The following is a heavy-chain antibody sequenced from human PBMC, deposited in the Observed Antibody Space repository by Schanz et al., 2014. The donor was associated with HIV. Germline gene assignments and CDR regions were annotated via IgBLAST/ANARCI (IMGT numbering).Heavy chain of an antibody. Sequence: QVQLVQSGPEVRKPGASVKVSCKASGYIFIDYYIHWVRQAPGQGPEWMGYIKPNSGDTFYAQKFRGRVTMTRNTSTGTAYMELSSLRSDDTAVYYCARGRRDVSMIVLYWLDPWGQGTLVTVS. J-gene: IGHJ5*02. D-gene: IGHD3-22*01. V-gene: IGHV1-2*02. CDR3: ARGRRDVSMIVLYWLDP. CDR1: GYIFIDYY. CDR2: IKPNSGDT.